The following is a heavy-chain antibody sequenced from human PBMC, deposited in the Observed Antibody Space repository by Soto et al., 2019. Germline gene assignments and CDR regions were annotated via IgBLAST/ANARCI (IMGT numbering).Heavy chain of an antibody. CDR2: ISGSGGHT. V-gene: IGHV3-23*01. J-gene: IGHJ4*02. CDR1: GFTFTTYA. CDR3: AKGVRYRSGGSCEPYFDY. D-gene: IGHD2-15*01. Sequence: PVGSLRLSCAASGFTFTTYAMAWVRQAPGNGLEWVSSISGSGGHTYYSDSVKGRFTISRDNSKDTIYLQMNRLRAEDTAVYYCAKGVRYRSGGSCEPYFDYWGQGSLVTVSS.